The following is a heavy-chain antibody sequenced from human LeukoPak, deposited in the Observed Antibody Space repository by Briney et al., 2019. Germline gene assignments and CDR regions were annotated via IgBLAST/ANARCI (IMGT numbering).Heavy chain of an antibody. CDR1: GGTFSSYA. CDR3: ARVSDCSSTSCPPTY. V-gene: IGHV1-69*05. D-gene: IGHD2-2*01. CDR2: XIPIFGTA. Sequence: SVKVSCKASGGTFSSYAISWVRQAPGQGLEWMGGXIPIFGTANYAQKFQGRVTITTDESTSTAYMELSSLRSEDTAVYYCARVSDCSSTSCPPTYWGQGTLVTVSS. J-gene: IGHJ4*02.